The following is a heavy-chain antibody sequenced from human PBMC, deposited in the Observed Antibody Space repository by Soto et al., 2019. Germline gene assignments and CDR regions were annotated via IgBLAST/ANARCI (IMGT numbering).Heavy chain of an antibody. V-gene: IGHV3-30*18. CDR2: ISYDGSNK. CDR1: GFTFSSYG. J-gene: IGHJ6*02. Sequence: QVQLVESGGGVVQPGRSLRLSCAASGFTFSSYGMHCVRQAPGKGLEWVAVISYDGSNKYYADSVKGRFTISRDNSKNTLYLQMNSLRDEDTAVYYCAKDRRPNYYYGMDVWGQGTTVTVSS. CDR3: AKDRRPNYYYGMDV. D-gene: IGHD6-25*01.